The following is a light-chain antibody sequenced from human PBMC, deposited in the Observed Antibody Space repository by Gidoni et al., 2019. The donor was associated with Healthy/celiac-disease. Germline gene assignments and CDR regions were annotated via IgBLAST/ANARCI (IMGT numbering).Light chain of an antibody. CDR2: SNN. CDR1: SSNIGSNT. V-gene: IGLV1-44*01. Sequence: SVLTPPPSASGTPGQRVTISCSGSSSNIGSNTVNWYQQLPGTAPKLLIYSNNQRPSGGPDRFSGSKSGTSASLAISGLQAEDEADYYCAAWDDSLNGLVFGGGTKLTVL. J-gene: IGLJ3*02. CDR3: AAWDDSLNGLV.